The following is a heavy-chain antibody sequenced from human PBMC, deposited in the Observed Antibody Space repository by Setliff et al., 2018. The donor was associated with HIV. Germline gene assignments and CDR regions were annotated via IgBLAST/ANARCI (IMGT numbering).Heavy chain of an antibody. CDR3: AKDGSGILRGTFDM. CDR1: GDTFRMDT. D-gene: IGHD3-10*01. V-gene: IGHV1-69*13. J-gene: IGHJ3*02. Sequence: SVKVSCKASGDTFRMDTLSWLRQAPGHGPEWMGGIVAAFGSTTYAQKFRGRLFITADPSTSTVYMELRSLTRDDTAVYYCAKDGSGILRGTFDMWGQGTLVTVSS. CDR2: IVAAFGST.